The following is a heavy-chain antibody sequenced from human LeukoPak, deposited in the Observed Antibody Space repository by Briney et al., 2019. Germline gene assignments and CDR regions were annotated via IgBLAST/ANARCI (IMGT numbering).Heavy chain of an antibody. CDR1: GFTFSSYG. CDR3: ARDQHGPLDY. V-gene: IGHV3-30*02. Sequence: PGGSLRLSCAASGFTFSSYGMHWVRQAPGKGPEWVAFIRHDGSNKYYADSVKGRFTISRDNSKNTLYLQMNSLRAEDTAVYYCARDQHGPLDYWGQGTLVTVSS. D-gene: IGHD2-8*01. CDR2: IRHDGSNK. J-gene: IGHJ4*02.